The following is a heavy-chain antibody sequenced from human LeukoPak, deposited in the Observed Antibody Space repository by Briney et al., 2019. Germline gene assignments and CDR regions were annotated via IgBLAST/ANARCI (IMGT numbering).Heavy chain of an antibody. D-gene: IGHD4-17*01. V-gene: IGHV4-38-2*02. CDR3: ARDAGTVTTPFDY. J-gene: IGHJ4*02. CDR2: IYHTGST. Sequence: SETLSLTCAVSGYSISSGYYWGWIRQPPGKGLEWIGSIYHTGSTYYNPSLKSRVAISVDTSKNQFSLNLSSVTAADTAVYYCARDAGTVTTPFDYWGQGTLVTVSS. CDR1: GYSISSGYY.